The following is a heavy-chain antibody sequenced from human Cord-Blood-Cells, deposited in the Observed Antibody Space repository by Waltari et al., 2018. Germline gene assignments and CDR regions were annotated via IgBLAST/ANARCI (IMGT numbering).Heavy chain of an antibody. Sequence: QVPLQLWGAGRLKPSDTLSLTSALYVGSFSAYYWTWIRQPPGKGLEWIGEINHSGSTNYNPSLKSRVTISVDTSKNQFSLKLSSVTAADTAVYYCARKLGIRVWYSDLWGRGTLVTVSS. D-gene: IGHD7-27*01. CDR3: ARKLGIRVWYSDL. CDR2: INHSGST. J-gene: IGHJ2*01. CDR1: VGSFSAYY. V-gene: IGHV4-34*01.